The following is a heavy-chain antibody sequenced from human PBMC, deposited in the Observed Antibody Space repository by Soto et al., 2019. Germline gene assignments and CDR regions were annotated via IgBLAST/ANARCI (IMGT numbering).Heavy chain of an antibody. CDR2: IHHSGST. V-gene: IGHV4-38-2*01. Sequence: SETLWLTCDVSGYSITSGHYCGCIRQPPGKGLEWIGIIHHSGSTYYNPSLKSRVTISIDTSRKQFSLKLTSVTAADTAVYYCARRIEMTTMKTGMDVWGQGTTVTV. J-gene: IGHJ6*02. CDR3: ARRIEMTTMKTGMDV. CDR1: GYSITSGHY.